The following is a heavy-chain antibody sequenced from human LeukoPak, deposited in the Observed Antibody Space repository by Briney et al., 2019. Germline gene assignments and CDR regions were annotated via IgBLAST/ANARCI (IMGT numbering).Heavy chain of an antibody. J-gene: IGHJ4*02. CDR3: AKDFVSFAQYYFDS. D-gene: IGHD3-16*02. Sequence: GGSLRLSCAASGFTFTSYAMTWVRQAPGKGLEWVSVISGSGGDTYYADSVKGRFTISRDNSKNTLYLQMNSLRAEDTAIYYCAKDFVSFAQYYFDSWGQGTLVTVSS. CDR1: GFTFTSYA. CDR2: ISGSGGDT. V-gene: IGHV3-23*01.